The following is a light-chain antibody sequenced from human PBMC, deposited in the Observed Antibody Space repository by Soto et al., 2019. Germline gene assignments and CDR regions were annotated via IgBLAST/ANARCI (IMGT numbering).Light chain of an antibody. CDR3: QQTFSPPYP. V-gene: IGKV1-39*01. Sequence: DIQMTQSLSSLSASVGDTVTITCRASQSISNSLSWYQQKPGKAPKFLIYVASTLQRGVPSRFSGSGSGTDFTLTNHSLQPEDVATYYCQQTFSPPYPFGQGTKLEIK. J-gene: IGKJ2*01. CDR1: QSISNS. CDR2: VAS.